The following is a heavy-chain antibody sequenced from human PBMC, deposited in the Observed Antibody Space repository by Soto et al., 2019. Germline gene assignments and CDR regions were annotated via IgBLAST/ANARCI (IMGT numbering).Heavy chain of an antibody. J-gene: IGHJ6*02. CDR1: GYTFTGYH. CDR2: MNPNSGDT. D-gene: IGHD6-13*01. Sequence: GASVKVSCKASGYTFTGYHINWVRQATGQGLEWMGWMNPNSGDTGYAQNFQGRVTMTGDTSINTVYMELSSLRSDDTAVYYCARGIEAGVDVWGQGTTVTVSS. V-gene: IGHV1-8*01. CDR3: ARGIEAGVDV.